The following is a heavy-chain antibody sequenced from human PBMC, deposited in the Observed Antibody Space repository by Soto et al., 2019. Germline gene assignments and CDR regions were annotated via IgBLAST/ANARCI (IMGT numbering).Heavy chain of an antibody. Sequence: GSLRLSCAASGFTFSSYGMHWVRQAPGKGLEWVAVISYDGSNKYYADSVKGRFTISRDNSKNTLYLQMNSLRAEDTAVYYCAKDEAIFSSSWYFVDYWGQGT. D-gene: IGHD6-13*01. J-gene: IGHJ4*02. CDR2: ISYDGSNK. CDR1: GFTFSSYG. CDR3: AKDEAIFSSSWYFVDY. V-gene: IGHV3-30*18.